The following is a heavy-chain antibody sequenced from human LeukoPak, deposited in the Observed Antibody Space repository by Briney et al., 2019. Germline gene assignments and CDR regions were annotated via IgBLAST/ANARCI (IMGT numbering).Heavy chain of an antibody. CDR3: ARDFSSNYVGWFDP. CDR2: IYTSGST. CDR1: GGSISSGSYY. J-gene: IGHJ5*02. Sequence: TLSLTCIVSGGSISSGSYYWSWIRQPAGKGLEWIGRIYTSGSTNYNPSLKSRVTISVDTSKNQFSLKLSSVTAADTAVYYCARDFSSNYVGWFDPWGQGTLVTVSS. V-gene: IGHV4-61*02. D-gene: IGHD4-11*01.